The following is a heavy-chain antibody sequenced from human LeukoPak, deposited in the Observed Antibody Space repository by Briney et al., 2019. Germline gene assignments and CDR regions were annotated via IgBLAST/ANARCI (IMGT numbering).Heavy chain of an antibody. Sequence: GGSLRLSCAASGFTFSSYAMSWVRQAPGKGLEWVSAISGSGGSTYYADSVKGRFTISRDNSKNTLYLQMNSLRAEDTAVYYCAKDGGDYGGVVVAATNYNWFDPWGQGTLVTVSS. CDR2: ISGSGGST. D-gene: IGHD2-15*01. J-gene: IGHJ5*02. V-gene: IGHV3-23*01. CDR3: AKDGGDYGGVVVAATNYNWFDP. CDR1: GFTFSSYA.